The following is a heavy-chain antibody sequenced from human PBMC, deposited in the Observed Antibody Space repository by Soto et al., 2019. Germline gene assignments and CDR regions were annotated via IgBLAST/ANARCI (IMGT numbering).Heavy chain of an antibody. D-gene: IGHD2-8*01. J-gene: IGHJ6*03. CDR2: IWHDGSNK. V-gene: IGHV3-33*01. Sequence: QVQLVESGGGVVQPGRSLRLSCAASGFSFTGHGMHWVRQAPGKGLEWLAMIWHDGSNKNYAQSVQGRFTISRDNSKSTLYIQMNSLRDDDTAVYHCARGRMDHFYYMDVWGKGTAVTVSS. CDR1: GFSFTGHG. CDR3: ARGRMDHFYYMDV.